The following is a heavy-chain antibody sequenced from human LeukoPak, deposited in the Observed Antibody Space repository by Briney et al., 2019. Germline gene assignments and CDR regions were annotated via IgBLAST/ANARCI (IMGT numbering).Heavy chain of an antibody. CDR1: GGSLSGNY. J-gene: IGHJ4*02. CDR2: IHDRGST. V-gene: IGHV4-59*08. Sequence: SETLSLTCTVSGGSLSGNYWSWIRQPPGKGLEWIGDIHDRGSTKYKPSPRRRISISVNTSKNQFSLMLTSVTAADMAVYYCARLGFCTNARCLPDYWGQGTLVTVSS. CDR3: ARLGFCTNARCLPDY. D-gene: IGHD2-8*01.